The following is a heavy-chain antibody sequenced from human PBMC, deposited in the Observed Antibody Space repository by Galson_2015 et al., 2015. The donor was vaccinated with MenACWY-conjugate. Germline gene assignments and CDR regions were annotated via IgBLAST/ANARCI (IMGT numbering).Heavy chain of an antibody. Sequence: SLRLSCAASGFTFNNYWMHWVRQPPGKGLEWISYIKGDGSFSNYADSVKGRFTISTDNAKNIVYLQMDGLGDEDTAVYFCARENTWSFDSWGQGTLVTVSS. D-gene: IGHD1/OR15-1a*01. J-gene: IGHJ4*02. CDR3: ARENTWSFDS. CDR1: GFTFNNYW. V-gene: IGHV3-74*01. CDR2: IKGDGSFS.